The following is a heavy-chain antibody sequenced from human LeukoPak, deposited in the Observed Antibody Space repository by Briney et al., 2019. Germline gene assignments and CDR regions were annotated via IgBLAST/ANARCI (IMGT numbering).Heavy chain of an antibody. CDR1: GFTFSSYA. CDR2: ISGSGGST. D-gene: IGHD4-17*01. J-gene: IGHJ4*02. CDR3: AKALTDDYGFGHDY. V-gene: IGHV3-23*01. Sequence: PGGSLRLSCAASGFTFSSYAMSWVRQAPGKGLEWVSAISGSGGSTYYADSVKGRFTISRDNSKNTLYLQMNSLRAEDTAVYYCAKALTDDYGFGHDYWGQGTLVTVSS.